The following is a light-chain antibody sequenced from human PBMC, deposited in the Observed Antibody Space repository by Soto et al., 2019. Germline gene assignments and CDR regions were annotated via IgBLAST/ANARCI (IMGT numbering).Light chain of an antibody. Sequence: VMTASPPTLSLSPGERATLSCRAIQSLDRDLAWYQQTPGQSPRLLIFGASIRATGIPARFSGSGSGTEFTLTISSLQAEDCAFYYCQQRSNWLTFGGGTKVDIK. CDR1: QSLDRD. J-gene: IGKJ4*01. CDR3: QQRSNWLT. CDR2: GAS. V-gene: IGKV3-15*01.